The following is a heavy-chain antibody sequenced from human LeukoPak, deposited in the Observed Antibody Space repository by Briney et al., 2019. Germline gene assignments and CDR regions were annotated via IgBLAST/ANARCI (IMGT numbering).Heavy chain of an antibody. V-gene: IGHV3-30-3*01. Sequence: GGSLRLSCAASGFTFSRYPMHWVRQAPGKGLEWVAVISYDGSNKCYADSVKGRFTISRDNSKNTLYLQMNSLRAEDTAVYYCARGLFSGGTYYGYRGQGTLVTVSS. CDR3: ARGLFSGGTYYGY. CDR1: GFTFSRYP. J-gene: IGHJ4*02. CDR2: ISYDGSNK. D-gene: IGHD1-26*01.